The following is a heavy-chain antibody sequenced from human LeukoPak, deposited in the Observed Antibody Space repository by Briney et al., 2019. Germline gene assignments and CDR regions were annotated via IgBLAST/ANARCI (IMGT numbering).Heavy chain of an antibody. D-gene: IGHD3-22*01. CDR1: GYTLTELS. CDR2: FDPEDGET. V-gene: IGHV1-24*01. J-gene: IGHJ4*02. CDR3: ATVGGSGYYQNDY. Sequence: GASVRVSCKVSGYTLTELSMHWVRQAPGKGLEWMGGFDPEDGETIYAQKFQGRVTMTEDTSTDTAYMELSSLRSEDTAVYYCATVGGSGYYQNDYWGQGTLVTVSS.